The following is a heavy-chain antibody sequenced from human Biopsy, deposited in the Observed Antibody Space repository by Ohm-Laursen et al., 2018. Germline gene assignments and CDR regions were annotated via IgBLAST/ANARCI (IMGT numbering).Heavy chain of an antibody. V-gene: IGHV4-59*01. Sequence: GTLSLTCTGSGGSISSDYWSWIRQTPGKGLGWIGYIYYSGSTNYNPSLKSRVTISVDTSKNQFSLRLNSVTAADTAVYYCARATNSTGWPYYYLYGMDVWGQGTTVTVSS. D-gene: IGHD2/OR15-2a*01. CDR1: GGSISSDY. CDR2: IYYSGST. CDR3: ARATNSTGWPYYYLYGMDV. J-gene: IGHJ6*02.